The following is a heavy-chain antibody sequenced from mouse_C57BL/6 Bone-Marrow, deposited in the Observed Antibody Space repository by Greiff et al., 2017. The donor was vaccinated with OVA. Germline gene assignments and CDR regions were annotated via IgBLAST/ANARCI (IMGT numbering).Heavy chain of an antibody. V-gene: IGHV1-82*01. J-gene: IGHJ2*01. D-gene: IGHD1-1*01. CDR3: ASDYGFDY. CDR2: IYPGDGDT. Sequence: QVQLQQSGPELVKPGASVKISCKASGYAFSSSWMNWVKQRPGKGLEWIGRIYPGDGDTNYNGKFKGKATLTADKSSSTAYMQLSSLASEDSAVYFCASDYGFDYWGQGTTLTVSS. CDR1: GYAFSSSW.